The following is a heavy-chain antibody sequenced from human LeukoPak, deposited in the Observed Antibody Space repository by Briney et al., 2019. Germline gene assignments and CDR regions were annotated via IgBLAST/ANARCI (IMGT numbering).Heavy chain of an antibody. Sequence: GGSLRLSCAASGFTFSDYYMSWIRQAPGKGLEWVSYISSSGSTIYYADSVEGRFTISRDNAKNSLYLQMNSLRAEDTAVYYCARDPDTGYYELDYWGQGTLVTVSS. CDR1: GFTFSDYY. CDR3: ARDPDTGYYELDY. CDR2: ISSSGSTI. D-gene: IGHD3-9*01. J-gene: IGHJ4*02. V-gene: IGHV3-11*04.